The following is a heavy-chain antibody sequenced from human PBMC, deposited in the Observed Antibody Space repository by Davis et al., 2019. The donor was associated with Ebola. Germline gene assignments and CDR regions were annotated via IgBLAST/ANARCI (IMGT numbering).Heavy chain of an antibody. J-gene: IGHJ4*02. V-gene: IGHV4-30-4*01. CDR1: GASTSSGDYS. D-gene: IGHD3-10*01. CDR2: INEAGST. Sequence: PSETLSLTCSVSGASTSSGDYSWSWICQAPGKGLEWIGYINEAGSTYYNPSFKSRVTLSLDMTRNEVALKVTSVIPADTAVYYCATSTRDRQFDSWGQGTLVTVSS. CDR3: ATSTRDRQFDS.